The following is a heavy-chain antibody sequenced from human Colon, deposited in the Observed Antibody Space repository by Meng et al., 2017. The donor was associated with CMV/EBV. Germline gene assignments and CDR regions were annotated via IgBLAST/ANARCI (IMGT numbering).Heavy chain of an antibody. CDR1: TDTFSNYW. D-gene: IGHD2-15*01. Sequence: GESLKISCAASTDTFSNYWMTWVRQAPGKGLEWVAGIDRDATEIHYLDSVKGRFTISRDNTKNMVYLQMNSLRVDDTAVYYCARDSFPYSTDKWGQGTLVTVSS. V-gene: IGHV3-7*01. CDR2: IDRDATEI. CDR3: ARDSFPYSTDK. J-gene: IGHJ4*02.